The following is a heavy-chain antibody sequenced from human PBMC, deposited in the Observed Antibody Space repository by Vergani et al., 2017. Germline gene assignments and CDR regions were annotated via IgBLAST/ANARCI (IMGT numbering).Heavy chain of an antibody. CDR2: ISSSSSYI. CDR1: RFTFSRST. V-gene: IGHV3-21*01. CDR3: ARNIQIWSLGYGMDV. J-gene: IGHJ6*04. Sequence: EVQLVESGGGLVKPGGSLRLSCAASRFTFSRSTMNWVRQAPGKGLEWVSSISSSSSYIYYADSVQGRFTISRDNAKNSVYLQMHRLSAADTAVCYCARNIQIWSLGYGMDVWGKGTSVTFSS. D-gene: IGHD5-18*01.